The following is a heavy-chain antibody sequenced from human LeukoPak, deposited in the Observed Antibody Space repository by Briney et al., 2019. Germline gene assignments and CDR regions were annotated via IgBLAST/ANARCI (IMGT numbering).Heavy chain of an antibody. Sequence: GGSLRLSCAASGFTFSSYSMNWVRQAPGKGLEWVSSISSSSSYIYYADSVKGRFTISRDNAKNSPYLQMNSLRAEDTAVYYCASLGGLSELAAFDIWGQGTMVTVSS. CDR3: ASLGGLSELAAFDI. CDR2: ISSSSSYI. D-gene: IGHD3-10*01. CDR1: GFTFSSYS. V-gene: IGHV3-21*01. J-gene: IGHJ3*02.